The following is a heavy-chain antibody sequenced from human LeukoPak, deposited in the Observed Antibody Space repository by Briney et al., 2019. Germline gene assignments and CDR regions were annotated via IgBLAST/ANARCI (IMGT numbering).Heavy chain of an antibody. CDR1: GFTFSSYA. D-gene: IGHD2-15*01. CDR2: ISYDGSNK. V-gene: IGHV3-30-3*01. Sequence: GRSLRLPCAASGFTFSSYAMHWVRQAPGKGLEWVAVISYDGSNKYYADSVKGRFTISRDNSKNTLYLQMNSLRAEDTAVYYCARDGLVVVVAAIDYWGQGTLVTVSS. J-gene: IGHJ4*02. CDR3: ARDGLVVVVAAIDY.